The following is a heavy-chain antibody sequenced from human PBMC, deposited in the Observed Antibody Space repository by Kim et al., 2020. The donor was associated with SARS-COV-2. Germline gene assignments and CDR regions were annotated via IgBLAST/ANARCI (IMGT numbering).Heavy chain of an antibody. V-gene: IGHV3-23*01. J-gene: IGHJ1*01. Sequence: YATTVKGRFTISRYNPKNTRSLQMNSLRAEDTALYYCAKQYGQHWGQGTLVTVSS. CDR3: AKQYGQH. D-gene: IGHD2-8*01.